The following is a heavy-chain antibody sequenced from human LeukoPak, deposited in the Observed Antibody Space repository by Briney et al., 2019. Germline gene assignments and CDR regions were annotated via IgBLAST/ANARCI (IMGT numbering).Heavy chain of an antibody. V-gene: IGHV4-30-4*08. CDR1: GGSISSGGYY. CDR3: ARERVTTSYYGMDV. J-gene: IGHJ6*02. Sequence: SQTLSLTCTVSGGSISSGGYYWSWIRQHPGKGLEWIGYIYYSGSTYYNPSLKSRVTISVDTSKNQFSLKLSSVTAADTAVYYCARERVTTSYYGMDVWGQGTTVTVSS. D-gene: IGHD4-17*01. CDR2: IYYSGST.